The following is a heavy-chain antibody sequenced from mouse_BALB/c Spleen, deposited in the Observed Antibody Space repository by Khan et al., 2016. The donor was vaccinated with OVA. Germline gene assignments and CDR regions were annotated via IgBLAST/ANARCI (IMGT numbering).Heavy chain of an antibody. D-gene: IGHD2-10*01. J-gene: IGHJ4*01. CDR1: GFSFTNYG. CDR2: IWSDGST. CDR3: ARQPYFHYYIMDY. Sequence: VQLQESGPGLVAPSQSLSITCTISGFSFTNYGIHWVRQPPGKGLEWLVVIWSDGSTSYNSALKSRLSIIRDNSKSQVFLRMNSLQTDDTAMYYCARQPYFHYYIMDYWGQGTSVIVSA. V-gene: IGHV2-6-1*01.